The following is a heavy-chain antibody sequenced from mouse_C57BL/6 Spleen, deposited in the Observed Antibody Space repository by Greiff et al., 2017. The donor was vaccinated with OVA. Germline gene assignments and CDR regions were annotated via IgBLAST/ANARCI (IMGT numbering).Heavy chain of an antibody. CDR3: ARSGGVDSSGYSYYFDY. D-gene: IGHD3-2*02. Sequence: QVQLQQSGAELVRPGTSVKMSCKASGYTFTNYWIGWAKQRPGHGLEWIGDIYPGGGYTNYNEKFKGKATLTADKSSSTAYMQFSSLTSEDSAIYYCARSGGVDSSGYSYYFDYWGQGTTLTVSS. CDR1: GYTFTNYW. V-gene: IGHV1-63*01. CDR2: IYPGGGYT. J-gene: IGHJ2*01.